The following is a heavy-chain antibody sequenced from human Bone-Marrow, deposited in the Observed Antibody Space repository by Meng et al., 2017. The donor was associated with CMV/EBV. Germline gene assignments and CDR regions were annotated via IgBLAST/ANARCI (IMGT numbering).Heavy chain of an antibody. CDR3: ARDSRYDWNYYFAY. CDR1: GGSFSGYY. Sequence: SETLSLTCAVYGGSFSGYYWSWIRQPPGKGLEWIGEINHSGSTNYNPSLKSRVTISVDTSKNQFSLKLTSVTAADTAVYYCARDSRYDWNYYFAYWGQGHLVNVSS. J-gene: IGHJ4*02. V-gene: IGHV4-34*01. D-gene: IGHD1-7*01. CDR2: INHSGST.